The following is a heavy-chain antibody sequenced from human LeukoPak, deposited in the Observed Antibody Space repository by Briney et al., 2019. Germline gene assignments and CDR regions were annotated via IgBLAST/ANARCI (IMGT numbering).Heavy chain of an antibody. Sequence: SGGSLRLSCAASGFTFSSYAMHWVRQAPGKGLEWVAVISYDGSNKYYADSVKGRFTISRDNSKNTLYLQMNSLRAEDTAVYYCARDYDFWSGFDYWGQGTLVTVSS. CDR2: ISYDGSNK. V-gene: IGHV3-30-3*01. CDR1: GFTFSSYA. CDR3: ARDYDFWSGFDY. J-gene: IGHJ4*02. D-gene: IGHD3-3*01.